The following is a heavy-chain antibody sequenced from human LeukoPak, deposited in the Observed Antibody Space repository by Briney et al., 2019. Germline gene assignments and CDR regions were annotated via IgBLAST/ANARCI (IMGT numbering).Heavy chain of an antibody. J-gene: IGHJ4*02. CDR2: ISGSGGST. V-gene: IGHV3-23*01. Sequence: GGSLRLSCAASGFTFSSYWMSWVRQAPGKGLEWVSAISGSGGSTYYADSVKGRFTISRDNSKNTLYLQMNSLRAEDTAVYYCAKGDYYASTFDYWGQGTLVTVSS. D-gene: IGHD3-22*01. CDR1: GFTFSSYW. CDR3: AKGDYYASTFDY.